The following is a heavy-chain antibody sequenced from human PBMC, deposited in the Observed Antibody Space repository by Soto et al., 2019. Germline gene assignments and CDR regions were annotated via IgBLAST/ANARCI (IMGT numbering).Heavy chain of an antibody. CDR2: ISAYNGNT. V-gene: IGHV1-18*01. CDR3: ARGYCSGGSCSPDFDY. CDR1: GYTFTSYG. Sequence: QVQLVQSGAEVKKPGASVKVSCKASGYTFTSYGISWVRQAPGQGLEWMGWISAYNGNTNYAQKLQSRVTMTTDTSTSNAYMERRRLRSEQTAVYYCARGYCSGGSCSPDFDYWGQGTLVTFSS. D-gene: IGHD2-15*01. J-gene: IGHJ4*02.